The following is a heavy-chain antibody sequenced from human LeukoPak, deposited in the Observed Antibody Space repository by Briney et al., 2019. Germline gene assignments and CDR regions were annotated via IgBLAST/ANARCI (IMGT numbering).Heavy chain of an antibody. CDR2: LSSDGIKT. Sequence: GRSLRLSCAASGFTFRDYSTHWVRQAPGKGLEWLATLSSDGIKTNYADSVKGRFTISRDISENTLYLHMNSLRTEDTALYYCAKDLMRGLYRPLDFWGQGTLVTVSS. D-gene: IGHD6-19*01. CDR3: AKDLMRGLYRPLDF. V-gene: IGHV3-30*18. CDR1: GFTFRDYS. J-gene: IGHJ4*02.